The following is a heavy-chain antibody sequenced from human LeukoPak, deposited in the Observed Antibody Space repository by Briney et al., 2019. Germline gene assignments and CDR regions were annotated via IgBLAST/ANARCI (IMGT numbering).Heavy chain of an antibody. Sequence: GRSLRLSCAASGFTFSSYAMHWVRQAPGKGLEWVAVISYDGSNKYYADSVKGRLTISRDNSKNTLYLQMNSLRAEDTAVYYCAREGVTTGLLDYWGQGTLVTVSS. D-gene: IGHD4-17*01. CDR2: ISYDGSNK. V-gene: IGHV3-30*04. J-gene: IGHJ4*02. CDR3: AREGVTTGLLDY. CDR1: GFTFSSYA.